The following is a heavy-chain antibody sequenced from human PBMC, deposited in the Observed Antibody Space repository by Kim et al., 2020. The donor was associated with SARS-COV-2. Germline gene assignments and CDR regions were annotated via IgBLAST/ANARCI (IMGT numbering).Heavy chain of an antibody. J-gene: IGHJ4*02. V-gene: IGHV3-30*04. D-gene: IGHD3-10*01. Sequence: GGSLRLSCAASGFTFSSYAMHWVRQAPGKGLEWVAVISYDGSNKYYADSVKGRFTISRDNSKNTLYLQMNSLRAEDTAVYYCARERDGWGVAVPCFGYWGQGTLVTVSS. CDR3: ARERDGWGVAVPCFGY. CDR1: GFTFSSYA. CDR2: ISYDGSNK.